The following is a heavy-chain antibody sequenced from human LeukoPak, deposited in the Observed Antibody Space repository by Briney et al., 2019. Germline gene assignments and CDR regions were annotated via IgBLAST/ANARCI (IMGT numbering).Heavy chain of an antibody. CDR3: AKERVGDHCSGGSCYKDY. CDR2: ISSSSSTI. CDR1: GFTFSSYS. D-gene: IGHD2-15*01. Sequence: GGSLRLSCAASGFTFSSYSMNWVRQAPGKGLEWVSYISSSSSTIYYADSVKGRFTISRDNAKNSLYLQMNSLRAEDTAVYYCAKERVGDHCSGGSCYKDYWGQGTLVTVS. V-gene: IGHV3-48*04. J-gene: IGHJ4*02.